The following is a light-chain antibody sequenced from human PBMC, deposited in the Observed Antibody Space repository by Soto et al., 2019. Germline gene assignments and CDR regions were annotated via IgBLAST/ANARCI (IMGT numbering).Light chain of an antibody. J-gene: IGKJ1*01. Sequence: EIVLTQSPATLSFSPGERATLSCRASQSVSRYLAWYQQKPGQAPRLLIYGASSRATGIPDRFSGSGSGTDFTLTIRRLEPEDFAVYYCQQYGSSYPWTFGQGTKVDIK. V-gene: IGKV3-20*01. CDR3: QQYGSSYPWT. CDR2: GAS. CDR1: QSVSRY.